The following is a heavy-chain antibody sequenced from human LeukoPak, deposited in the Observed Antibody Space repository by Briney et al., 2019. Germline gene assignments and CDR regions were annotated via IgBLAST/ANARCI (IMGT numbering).Heavy chain of an antibody. CDR1: GGSISSGSYY. CDR2: IYTSGST. V-gene: IGHV4-61*02. D-gene: IGHD3-3*01. CDR3: ARDRSYDFWSGYYPYYYMDV. J-gene: IGHJ6*03. Sequence: SQTLSLTCTVSGGSISSGSYYWSWIRQPAGKGLEWIGRIYTSGSTNYNPSLKSRVTISVDTSKNQFSLKLSSVTAADTAVYYCARDRSYDFWSGYYPYYYMDVWGKGTTVTVSS.